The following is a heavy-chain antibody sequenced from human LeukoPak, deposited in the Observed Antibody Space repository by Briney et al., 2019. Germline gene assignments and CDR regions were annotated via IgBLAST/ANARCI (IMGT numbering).Heavy chain of an antibody. CDR3: ARRGAAAGYFDY. Sequence: SETLSLTCTVSGGSLSSYYWSWIRQPPGKGLEWDGYIYYSGSTNYNPSLKSRVTISVDTSKNQFSLKLSSVTAADTAVYYCARRGAAAGYFDYWGQGTLVTVSS. CDR2: IYYSGST. V-gene: IGHV4-59*08. J-gene: IGHJ4*02. CDR1: GGSLSSYY. D-gene: IGHD6-13*01.